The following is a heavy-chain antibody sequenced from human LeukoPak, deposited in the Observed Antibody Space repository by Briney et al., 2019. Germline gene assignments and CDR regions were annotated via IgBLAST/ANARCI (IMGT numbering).Heavy chain of an antibody. CDR3: ARDRSYAGYFDY. J-gene: IGHJ4*02. V-gene: IGHV4-59*01. Sequence: SETLSLTCTVSGGSISSYYWSWIRQPPGKGLEWIGYIYYSGSTNYNPSLKSRVTISVDTSKNQFSLKLSSVTAADTAVYYCARDRSYAGYFDYWGRGTLVTVSS. CDR2: IYYSGST. CDR1: GGSISSYY. D-gene: IGHD1-26*01.